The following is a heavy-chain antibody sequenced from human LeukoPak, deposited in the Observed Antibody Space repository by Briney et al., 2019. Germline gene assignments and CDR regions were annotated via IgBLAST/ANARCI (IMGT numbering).Heavy chain of an antibody. Sequence: ASVKVSCKASGYTFTGYYMHWVRQAPGQGLEWMGRINPNSGGTNYAQKFQGRVTMTRDTSISTAYMELSRLRSDDTAVYYCARDMKYYDSSGYYYVVRGMFDYWGQGTLVTVSS. CDR3: ARDMKYYDSSGYYYVVRGMFDY. CDR2: INPNSGGT. J-gene: IGHJ4*02. V-gene: IGHV1-2*06. CDR1: GYTFTGYY. D-gene: IGHD3-22*01.